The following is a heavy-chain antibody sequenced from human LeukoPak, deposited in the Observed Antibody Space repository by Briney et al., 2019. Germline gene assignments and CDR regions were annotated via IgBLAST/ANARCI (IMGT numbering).Heavy chain of an antibody. CDR3: ARDLVGYCSSTSCLGGWFDP. D-gene: IGHD2-2*01. CDR2: INPSGGST. J-gene: IGHJ5*02. CDR1: GYTLTELS. Sequence: ASVKVSCKVSGYTLTELSMHWVRQAPGKGLEWMGIINPSGGSTSYAQKFQGRVTMTRDMSTSTVYMELSNLRSEDTAVYYCARDLVGYCSSTSCLGGWFDPWGQGTLVTVSS. V-gene: IGHV1-46*01.